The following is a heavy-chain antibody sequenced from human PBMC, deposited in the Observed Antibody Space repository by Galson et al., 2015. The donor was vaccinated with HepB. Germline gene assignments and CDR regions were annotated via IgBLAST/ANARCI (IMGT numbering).Heavy chain of an antibody. D-gene: IGHD2-2*03. V-gene: IGHV4-34*01. CDR2: INHSGST. J-gene: IGHJ4*02. CDR3: ARDLGYCSSTSCSLLDY. Sequence: SETLSLTCAVYGGSFSGYYWSWIRQPPGKGLEWIGEINHSGSTNYNPSLKSRVTISVDTSKNQFSLKLSSVTAADTAVYYCARDLGYCSSTSCSLLDYWGQGTLVTVSS. CDR1: GGSFSGYY.